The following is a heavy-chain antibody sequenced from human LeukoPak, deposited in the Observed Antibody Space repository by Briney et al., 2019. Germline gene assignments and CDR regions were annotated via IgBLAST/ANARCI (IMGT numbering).Heavy chain of an antibody. CDR1: GYTFTSYC. CDR2: ISAYNGHT. J-gene: IGHJ4*02. D-gene: IGHD5-18*01. V-gene: IGHV1-18*01. Sequence: ASLKVSCTASGYTFTSYCMSWVRQAPGQGLEWMGCISAYNGHTNYARKLHGRVTITTDTSTSTDYMELRRMRDDDTVVYYCARDADTSMVILDYWGQGTLVTVSS. CDR3: ARDADTSMVILDY.